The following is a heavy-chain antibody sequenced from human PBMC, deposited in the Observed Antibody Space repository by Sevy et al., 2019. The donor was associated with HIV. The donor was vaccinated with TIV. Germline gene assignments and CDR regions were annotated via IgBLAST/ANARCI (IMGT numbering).Heavy chain of an antibody. CDR2: IKSKTDGGTT. J-gene: IGHJ6*02. CDR3: STDPIIVLLVTDGMDV. D-gene: IGHD2-8*02. V-gene: IGHV3-15*01. CDR1: GFTFSNAW. Sequence: GGSLRLSCAASGFTFSNAWMSWVRQAPGKGLEWVGRIKSKTDGGTTDYVAPVKGRFTISRGDSKNTLFLQMNSLKTEDTAVYYCSTDPIIVLLVTDGMDVWGQGTTVTVSS.